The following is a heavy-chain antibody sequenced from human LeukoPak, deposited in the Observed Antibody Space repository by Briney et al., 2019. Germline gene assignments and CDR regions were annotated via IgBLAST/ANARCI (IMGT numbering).Heavy chain of an antibody. V-gene: IGHV3-33*01. CDR3: AREVHYYGSGSYSSDAFDI. CDR1: GFTFSSYS. Sequence: PGRSLRLSCAAAGFTFSSYSMHWVRQAPGKGLEWVAVIWDDGSNKYSADSVKGRFIISRDHSKNRVYLKMNSLRAEDTAVYYCAREVHYYGSGSYSSDAFDIWGHGTMVTVSS. J-gene: IGHJ3*02. CDR2: IWDDGSNK. D-gene: IGHD3-10*01.